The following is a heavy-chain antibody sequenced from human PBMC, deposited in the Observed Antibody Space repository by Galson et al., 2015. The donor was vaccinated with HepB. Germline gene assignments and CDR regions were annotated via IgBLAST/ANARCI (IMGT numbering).Heavy chain of an antibody. CDR3: ARGRQWPDY. CDR2: INTKTGNP. V-gene: IGHV7-4-1*01. J-gene: IGHJ4*02. Sequence: SVKVSCKASGYTFTTYDMNWMRQAPGQGLEWMGCINTKTGNPTFAQGFTGRFVFSLDTSVSTAFLQIASLKPEDTGVYYCARGRQWPDYWGQGTLVTVSS. CDR1: GYTFTTYD. D-gene: IGHD6-19*01.